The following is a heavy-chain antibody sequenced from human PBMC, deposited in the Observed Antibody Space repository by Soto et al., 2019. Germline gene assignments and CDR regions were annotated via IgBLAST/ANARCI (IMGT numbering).Heavy chain of an antibody. J-gene: IGHJ5*02. CDR3: ARDNEYSSNWFDP. CDR2: IYHSGST. D-gene: IGHD6-6*01. Sequence: SETLSLTCAVSGGSISSSNWWSWVRQPPGKGLEWIGEIYHSGSTNYNPSLKSRVTISVDKSKNQFSLKLSSVTAADTAVYYCARDNEYSSNWFDPWGQGTLVTVSS. CDR1: GGSISSSNW. V-gene: IGHV4-4*02.